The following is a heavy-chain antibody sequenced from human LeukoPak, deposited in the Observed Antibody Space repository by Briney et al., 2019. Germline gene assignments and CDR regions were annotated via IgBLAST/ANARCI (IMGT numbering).Heavy chain of an antibody. J-gene: IGHJ4*02. D-gene: IGHD2-15*01. CDR2: FIPVLRTA. V-gene: IGHV1-69*08. CDR3: ARGKGFVGHFDS. CDR1: GGTFSTNT. Sequence: ASVKASCKASGGTFSTNTISWVRQAPGKGPEWMGRFIPVLRTAEYTERFQGRVTITADKSTNTAYMELTSLKSEDTAVYYCARGKGFVGHFDSWGQGTLVTVSS.